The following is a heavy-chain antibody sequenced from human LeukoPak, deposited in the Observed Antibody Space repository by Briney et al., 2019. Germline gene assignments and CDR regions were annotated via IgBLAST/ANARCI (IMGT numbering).Heavy chain of an antibody. J-gene: IGHJ5*02. CDR3: ARGRIVVVPAARNWFDP. CDR2: INHSGST. Sequence: SETLSLTCAVYGVSFSGYYRSWIRQPPGKGLEWIGEINHSGSTNYNPSLKSRVTISVDTSKNQFSLKLSSVTAADTAVYYCARGRIVVVPAARNWFDPWGQGTLVTVSS. CDR1: GVSFSGYY. D-gene: IGHD2-2*01. V-gene: IGHV4-34*01.